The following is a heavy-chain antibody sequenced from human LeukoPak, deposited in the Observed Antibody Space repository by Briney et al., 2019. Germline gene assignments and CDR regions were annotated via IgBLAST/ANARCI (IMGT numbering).Heavy chain of an antibody. CDR1: GGTFSSYA. V-gene: IGHV1-69*04. D-gene: IGHD3/OR15-3a*01. CDR3: ARDFSWTGEYYYYGMDV. J-gene: IGHJ6*02. CDR2: IIPILGIA. Sequence: SVKVSCKASGGTFSSYAISWVRPAPGQGLEWMGRIIPILGIANYAQKFQGRVTITADKSTSTAYMELSSLRSEDTAVYYCARDFSWTGEYYYYGMDVWGQGTTVTVSS.